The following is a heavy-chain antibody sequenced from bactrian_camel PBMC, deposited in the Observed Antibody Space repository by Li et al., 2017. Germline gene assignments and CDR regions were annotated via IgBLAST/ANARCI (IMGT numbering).Heavy chain of an antibody. CDR1: GYGFSSYC. Sequence: HVQLVESGGGSVQAGGSLRLSCVVSGYGFSSYCMAWFRQAPGKGPEWVSSISRGGTTYYADSVKGRFTISRDNAKNTLYLQMNSLKPEDTAVYYCARGWADFDNWGQGTQVTVS. CDR3: ARGWADFDN. CDR2: ISRGGTT. V-gene: IGHV3-2*01. J-gene: IGHJ6*01.